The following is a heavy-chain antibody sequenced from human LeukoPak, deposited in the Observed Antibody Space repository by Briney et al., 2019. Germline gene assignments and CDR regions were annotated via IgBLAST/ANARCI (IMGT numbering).Heavy chain of an antibody. CDR2: IKHSGNI. V-gene: IGHV4-34*01. CDR1: GESFIGFY. D-gene: IGHD3-10*01. CDR3: ARLVTMRSGNYNYYYSMDV. J-gene: IGHJ6*03. Sequence: SETLSLTSAVYGESFIGFYWSWIRQRPGKGLEWGGEIKHSGNINYNTSLKRRATISIEKTKSPFSLKLNSVTAADTAVYYWARLVTMRSGNYNYYYSMDVWGKGTPVTISS.